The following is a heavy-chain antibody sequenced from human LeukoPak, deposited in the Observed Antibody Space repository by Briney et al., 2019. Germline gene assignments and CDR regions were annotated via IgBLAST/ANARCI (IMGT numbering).Heavy chain of an antibody. V-gene: IGHV4-30-2*01. J-gene: IGHJ5*02. CDR1: GGSISSGGYS. Sequence: SETLSLTCAVSGGSISSGGYSWSWIRQPPGKGLEWIGYIHHSGSTCYNPSLKSRVTISVDRSKNQFSLKLSSVTAADTAVYYCARVGYYDFWSGYGNWFDPWGQGTLVTVSS. D-gene: IGHD3-3*01. CDR2: IHHSGST. CDR3: ARVGYYDFWSGYGNWFDP.